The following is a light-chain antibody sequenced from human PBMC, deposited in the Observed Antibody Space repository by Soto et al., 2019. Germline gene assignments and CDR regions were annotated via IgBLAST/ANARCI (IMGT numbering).Light chain of an antibody. Sequence: DIKMTQFPSTLSASVGDRVTITCRASQSIHTWLAWYQQKPGKAPSLLIYKTSTLERGVPSRFSGGGSGTEFTLTISSLQPADFATYYCQQYDSYPPTFGGGTKVDVK. CDR1: QSIHTW. CDR3: QQYDSYPPT. V-gene: IGKV1-5*03. J-gene: IGKJ4*01. CDR2: KTS.